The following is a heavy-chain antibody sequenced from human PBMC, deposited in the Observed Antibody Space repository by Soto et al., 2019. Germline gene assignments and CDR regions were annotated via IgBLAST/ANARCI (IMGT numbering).Heavy chain of an antibody. CDR3: QGSSWYYCYYYYGMDV. Sequence: KASETLSLTCAVYCGSFSGYYWSWIRQPPGKGLEWIGEINHSGSTNYNPSLKSRVTISVDTSKNQFSLKLSSVTAADTAVYYCQGSSWYYCYYYYGMDVWGQGTTVTVSS. V-gene: IGHV4-34*01. CDR2: INHSGST. D-gene: IGHD6-13*01. J-gene: IGHJ6*02. CDR1: CGSFSGYY.